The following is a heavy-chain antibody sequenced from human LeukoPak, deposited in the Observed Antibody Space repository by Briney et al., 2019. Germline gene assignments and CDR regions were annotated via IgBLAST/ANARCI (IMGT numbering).Heavy chain of an antibody. V-gene: IGHV3-23*01. CDR1: GFAFSSYV. J-gene: IGHJ4*02. Sequence: GGSLRLSCAASGFAFSSYVMSWVRQAPGKGLEWVSVISAGSGTTYYADSVKGRFTISRDNSKNTLYLQMNSLRAEDTAVYYCAKGLYSYLEYWGQGTLVTVSS. CDR3: AKGLYSYLEY. D-gene: IGHD5-18*01. CDR2: ISAGSGTT.